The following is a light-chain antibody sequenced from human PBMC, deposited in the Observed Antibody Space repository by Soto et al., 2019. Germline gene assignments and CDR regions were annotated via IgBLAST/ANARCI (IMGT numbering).Light chain of an antibody. CDR3: CSYAGRYIHYV. Sequence: QSVLTQPASVSGSPGQSITISCTGTSSDVGGYNYVSWYQHHPGKAPKLIIYDVSNRPSGVSIRFSGSKSDNTASLTISGLRAEVESDYYCCSYAGRYIHYVCGGGTKVTVL. CDR1: SSDVGGYNY. V-gene: IGLV2-14*03. J-gene: IGLJ1*01. CDR2: DVS.